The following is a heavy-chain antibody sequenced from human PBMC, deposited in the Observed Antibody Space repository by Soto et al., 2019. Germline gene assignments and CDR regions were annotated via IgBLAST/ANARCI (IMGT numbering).Heavy chain of an antibody. J-gene: IGHJ6*02. CDR3: ARGCGVIYDILTGYYFGLSKRYYYGMDV. D-gene: IGHD3-9*01. CDR1: GGSFSGYY. CDR2: INHSGST. V-gene: IGHV4-34*01. Sequence: PSGTLSLTCAVYGGSFSGYYWTWIRQPPGTGLEWIGEINHSGSTNYNPSIKSRVTISVDTSKNQFSLKLSSVTAADTVVYYCARGCGVIYDILTGYYFGLSKRYYYGMDVWGQGTTVTVSS.